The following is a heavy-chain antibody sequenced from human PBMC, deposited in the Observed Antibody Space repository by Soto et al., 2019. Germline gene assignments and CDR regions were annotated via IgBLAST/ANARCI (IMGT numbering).Heavy chain of an antibody. V-gene: IGHV3-23*01. CDR2: ISGSGGST. CDR3: AKDSKWLRPSFSDY. CDR1: GFTFSSYA. Sequence: XESLLLSCAASGFTFSSYAMSWVRQAPGKGLEWVSAISGSGGSTYYADSVKGRFTISRDNSKNTLYLQMNSLRAEDTAVYYCAKDSKWLRPSFSDYWGQGTLVTVSS. J-gene: IGHJ4*02. D-gene: IGHD5-12*01.